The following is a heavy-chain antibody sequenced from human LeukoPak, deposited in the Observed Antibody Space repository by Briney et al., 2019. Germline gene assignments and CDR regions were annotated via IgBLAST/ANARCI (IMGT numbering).Heavy chain of an antibody. V-gene: IGHV4-59*01. CDR1: GGSISRYY. Sequence: SETLSLTCTVSGGSISRYYWNWVRQPPGKGLEWIGYIYYSGSTDYNPSLKSRVSISLDTSKSQFSPKLSSVTPADTAVYYCARAPGYSSSSVFYFDYWGQGTLVTVSS. D-gene: IGHD6-6*01. CDR3: ARAPGYSSSSVFYFDY. J-gene: IGHJ4*02. CDR2: IYYSGST.